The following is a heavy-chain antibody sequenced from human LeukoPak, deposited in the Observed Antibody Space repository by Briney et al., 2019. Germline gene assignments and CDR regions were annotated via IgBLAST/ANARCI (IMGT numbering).Heavy chain of an antibody. V-gene: IGHV1-2*02. CDR2: INPNSGGT. CDR3: ARDRDMVRGVVIDY. CDR1: GYTFTGYY. J-gene: IGHJ4*02. Sequence: ASVKVSCKASGYTFTGYYMHWVRQAPGQGLEWMGWINPNSGGTNYAQKFQGRVTMTRDTSISTAYMELRSLRSDDTAVYYCARDRDMVRGVVIDYWGQGTLVTVSS. D-gene: IGHD3-10*01.